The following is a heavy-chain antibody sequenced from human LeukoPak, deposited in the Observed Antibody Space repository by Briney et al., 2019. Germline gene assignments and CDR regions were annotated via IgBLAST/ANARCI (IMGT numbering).Heavy chain of an antibody. CDR2: IYYSGST. Sequence: SETLSLTCAVSGGSISSSSYYWGWIRQPPGKGLEWIGSIYYSGSTYYNPSLKSRVTISVDTSKNQFSLKLSSVTAADTAVYYCARDLDYYDTEPHAFDIWGQGTMVTVSS. CDR3: ARDLDYYDTEPHAFDI. J-gene: IGHJ3*02. CDR1: GGSISSSSYY. V-gene: IGHV4-39*07. D-gene: IGHD3-22*01.